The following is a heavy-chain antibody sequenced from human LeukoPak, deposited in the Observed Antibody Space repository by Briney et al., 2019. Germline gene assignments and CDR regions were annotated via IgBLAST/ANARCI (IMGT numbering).Heavy chain of an antibody. V-gene: IGHV3-23*01. CDR3: AKIGYYDFWSGYSS. D-gene: IGHD3-3*01. CDR2: ISGSGGST. Sequence: PGGXLRLSCAASGFTFSSYAMSWVRQAPGKGLEWVSAISGSGGSTYYADSVKGRFTIYRDNSKKTLYMQMNSLRAEDTAVYYCAKIGYYDFWSGYSSWGQGTLVTVSS. J-gene: IGHJ5*02. CDR1: GFTFSSYA.